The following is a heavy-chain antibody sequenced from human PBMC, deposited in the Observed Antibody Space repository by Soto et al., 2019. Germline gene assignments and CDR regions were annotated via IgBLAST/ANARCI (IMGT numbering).Heavy chain of an antibody. CDR3: ARDPGYSSGWSYYYYYGMDV. CDR1: GYTFTSYY. D-gene: IGHD6-19*01. Sequence: ASVKVSCKASGYTFTSYYMHWVRQAPGQGLEWMGIINPSGGSTNYAQKLQGRVTMTTDTSTSTAYMELRSLRSDDTAVYYCARDPGYSSGWSYYYYYGMDVWGQGTTVTVSS. CDR2: INPSGGST. V-gene: IGHV1-46*01. J-gene: IGHJ6*02.